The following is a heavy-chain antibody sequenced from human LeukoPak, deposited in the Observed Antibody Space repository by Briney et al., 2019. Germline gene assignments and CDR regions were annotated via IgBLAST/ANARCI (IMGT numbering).Heavy chain of an antibody. V-gene: IGHV3-7*01. J-gene: IGHJ4*02. CDR3: LPGKGY. CDR1: GLTFNTYW. Sequence: GGSLRLSCAAYGLTFNTYWMNWVRQAPGKGLEWVANTSPDGNEKYYADFVKGRFSIFRDNANSILYLQMNGLRGEDTAVYYCLPGKGYWGQGTLVTVSS. D-gene: IGHD4-23*01. CDR2: TSPDGNEK.